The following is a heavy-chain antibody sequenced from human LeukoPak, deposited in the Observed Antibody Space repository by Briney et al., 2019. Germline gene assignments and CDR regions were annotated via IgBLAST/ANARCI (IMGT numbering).Heavy chain of an antibody. CDR2: ISYDGSNK. CDR1: GFTFGDYA. D-gene: IGHD2-2*01. CDR3: ARDSCSSTSCYLSGDAFDI. Sequence: GGSLRLSCTASGFTFGDYAMSWVRQAPGKGLEWVAVISYDGSNKYYADSVKGRFTISRDNSKNTLYLQMNSLRAEDTAVYYCARDSCSSTSCYLSGDAFDIWGQGTMVTVSS. J-gene: IGHJ3*02. V-gene: IGHV3-30-3*01.